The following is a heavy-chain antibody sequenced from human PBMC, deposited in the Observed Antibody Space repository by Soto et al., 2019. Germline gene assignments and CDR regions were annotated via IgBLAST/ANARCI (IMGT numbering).Heavy chain of an antibody. CDR2: IIPILGIA. CDR3: ARGEGEYGDPLDY. CDR1: GGTFSSYT. V-gene: IGHV1-69*02. J-gene: IGHJ4*02. D-gene: IGHD4-17*01. Sequence: QVQLVQSGAEVKKPGSWVKVSCKASGGTFSSYTISRVRQAPGQGIEWMGRIIPILGIANYAQKFQGRVTITADKSTSTAYMELSSLRSEDTAVYYCARGEGEYGDPLDYLGQGTLVTVSS.